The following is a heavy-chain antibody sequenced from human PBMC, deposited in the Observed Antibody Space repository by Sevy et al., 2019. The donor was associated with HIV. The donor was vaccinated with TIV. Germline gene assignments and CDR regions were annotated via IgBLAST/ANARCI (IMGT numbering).Heavy chain of an antibody. CDR3: TTVADINMVRGALGY. CDR2: IKSKTDGGTT. J-gene: IGHJ4*02. V-gene: IGHV3-15*01. CDR1: GFTFSNAW. Sequence: GGSLRLSCAASGFTFSNAWMSWVRQAPGKGLEWVGRIKSKTDGGTTDYAVPVKSRLTITRDDSKNTLYLQMNSLKTEDTAVYYCTTVADINMVRGALGYWGQGTLVTVSS. D-gene: IGHD3-10*01.